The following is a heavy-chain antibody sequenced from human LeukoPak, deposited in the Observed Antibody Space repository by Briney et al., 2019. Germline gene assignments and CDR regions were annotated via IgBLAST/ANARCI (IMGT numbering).Heavy chain of an antibody. CDR3: ARGTPYNP. CDR1: GASIDSGRCY. J-gene: IGHJ5*02. D-gene: IGHD4-11*01. CDR2: IHYSGTT. Sequence: SETLSLTCTVSGASIDSGRCYWGWIRQPPGKGLEWIGSIHYSGTTYYNPSLKSRVTISIDTSNNQFSLKPSSVTAADTAVYYCARGTPYNPWGQGTLVTVSS. V-gene: IGHV4-39*07.